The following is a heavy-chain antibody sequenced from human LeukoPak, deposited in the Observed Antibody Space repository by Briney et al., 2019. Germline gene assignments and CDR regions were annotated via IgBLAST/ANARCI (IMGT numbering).Heavy chain of an antibody. CDR1: GFTFSNYT. CDR3: ARDFDYDSSGAFDY. Sequence: PGGSLRLSCAASGFTFSNYTMHWVRQAPGKGLEWVAVISYDGSNKYYADSVKGRFTISRDNSKNTQYLEMNSLRAVDTAVYYCARDFDYDSSGAFDYWGQGTLVTVSS. V-gene: IGHV3-30-3*01. CDR2: ISYDGSNK. D-gene: IGHD3-22*01. J-gene: IGHJ4*02.